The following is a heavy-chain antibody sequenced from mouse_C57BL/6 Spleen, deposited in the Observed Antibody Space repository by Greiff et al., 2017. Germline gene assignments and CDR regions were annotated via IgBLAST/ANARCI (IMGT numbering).Heavy chain of an antibody. J-gene: IGHJ4*01. V-gene: IGHV5-17*01. CDR1: GFTFSDYG. D-gene: IGHD1-1*01. Sequence: EVMLVESGGGLVEPGGSLKLSCAASGFTFSDYGMHWVRQAPEKGLEWVAYISSGSSTIYYADTVKGRFTISRDNAKNTLFLQMTSLRSEDTAMYYCARRGGYGSRYYAMDYWGQGTSVTVSS. CDR2: ISSGSSTI. CDR3: ARRGGYGSRYYAMDY.